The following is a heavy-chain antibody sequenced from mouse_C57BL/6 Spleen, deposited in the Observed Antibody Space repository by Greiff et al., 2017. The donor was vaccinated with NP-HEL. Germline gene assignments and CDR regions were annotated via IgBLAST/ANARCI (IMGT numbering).Heavy chain of an antibody. J-gene: IGHJ3*01. CDR3: AREGYDYGFAY. Sequence: EVKLQESGPGLVKPSQSLSLTCSVTGYSITSGYYWNWIRQFPGNKLEWMGYISYDGSNNYNPSLKNRISITRDTSKNQFFLKLNSVTTEDTATYYCAREGYDYGFAYWGQGTLVTVSA. CDR1: GYSITSGYY. V-gene: IGHV3-6*01. CDR2: ISYDGSN. D-gene: IGHD2-4*01.